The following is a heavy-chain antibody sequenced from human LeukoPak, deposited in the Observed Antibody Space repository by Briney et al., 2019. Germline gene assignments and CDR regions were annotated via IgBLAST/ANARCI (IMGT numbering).Heavy chain of an antibody. V-gene: IGHV1-18*01. CDR1: GYTFTTYG. CDR3: ARGEEYSYGPDYYYMDV. CDR2: ISAYNGIT. J-gene: IGHJ6*03. Sequence: ASVKVSCKASGYTFTTYGISWVRQAPGQGLEWMGWISAYNGITNYAQKLQGRVTMTTDTSTSTAYMELRSLRSDDTAVCYCARGEEYSYGPDYYYMDVWGKGTTVTVSS. D-gene: IGHD5-18*01.